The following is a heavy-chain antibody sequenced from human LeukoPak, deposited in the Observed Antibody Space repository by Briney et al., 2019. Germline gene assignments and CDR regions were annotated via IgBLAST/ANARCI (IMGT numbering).Heavy chain of an antibody. D-gene: IGHD2-15*01. J-gene: IGHJ4*02. CDR2: MYYSGRT. V-gene: IGHV4-61*01. Sequence: SETLSLTCTVPGGSVRGASNCRRWIRQPPGKGLEWIGYMYYSGRTSYNPSLKSRVTISAATSKNQFSLKLSSVTEDTAVEYYAGGCDGPWSAESCGNFDSWGQGTLVTVSS. CDR1: GGSVRGASNC. CDR3: AGGCDGPWSAESCGNFDS.